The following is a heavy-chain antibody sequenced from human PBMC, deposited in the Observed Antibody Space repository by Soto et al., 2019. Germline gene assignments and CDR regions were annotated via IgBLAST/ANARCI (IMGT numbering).Heavy chain of an antibody. CDR3: ARVRRYPYYGMDV. CDR1: GGSFSGYY. D-gene: IGHD3-9*01. CDR2: INHSGST. J-gene: IGHJ6*02. V-gene: IGHV4-34*01. Sequence: QVQLQQWGAGLLKPSETLSLTCAVYGGSFSGYYWSWIHQPPGKGLEWIGEINHSGSTNYNPSLKSRVTISVDASKNQFSLKLSSVTAADTAVYYCARVRRYPYYGMDVWGQGTTVTVSS.